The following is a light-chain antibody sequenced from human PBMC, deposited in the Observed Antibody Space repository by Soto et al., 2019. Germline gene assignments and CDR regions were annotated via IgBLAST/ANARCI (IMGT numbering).Light chain of an antibody. CDR3: QQYISFPKT. Sequence: DIQMTQSPPTLPAFVGDTVTITCRASQSVSSWLAWFQQKSGTAPNLLIYDVSSLASGVPSRFSGIGFGTKFTLTFRSLQPDDFATYYCQQYISFPKTFGQGTKVDIK. V-gene: IGKV1-5*01. CDR2: DVS. J-gene: IGKJ1*01. CDR1: QSVSSW.